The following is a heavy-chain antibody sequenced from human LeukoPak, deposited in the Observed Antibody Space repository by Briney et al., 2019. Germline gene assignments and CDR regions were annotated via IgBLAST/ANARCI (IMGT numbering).Heavy chain of an antibody. CDR1: GFTFSSYG. V-gene: IGHV3-30*02. Sequence: GSLRLSCAASGFTFSSYGMHWVRQAPGKGLEWVAFIRYDGSNKYYADSVKGRFTISRDNAKNSLYLQMNSLRAEDTAVYYCARDGYNYEQYFDYWGQGTLVTVSS. J-gene: IGHJ4*02. CDR2: IRYDGSNK. CDR3: ARDGYNYEQYFDY. D-gene: IGHD5-24*01.